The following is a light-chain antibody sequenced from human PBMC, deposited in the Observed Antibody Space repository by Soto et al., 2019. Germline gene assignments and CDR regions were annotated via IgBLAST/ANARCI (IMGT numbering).Light chain of an antibody. J-gene: IGKJ2*01. CDR2: AAS. CDR3: QQSYTTPYT. V-gene: IGKV1-39*01. CDR1: QSISIY. Sequence: DIQLTQSPSSLSASVGDRVTITCRASQSISIYLNWYQQRPGKAPNLLIYAASTVQSGVPSTFSGSGSGTDFTLTISSLQPEDFATYFCQQSYTTPYTFGQGTKLEIK.